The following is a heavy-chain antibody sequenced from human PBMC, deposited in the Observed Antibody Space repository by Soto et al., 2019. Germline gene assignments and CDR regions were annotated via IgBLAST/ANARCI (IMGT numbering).Heavy chain of an antibody. CDR3: ARRRQYSSSSGLDY. D-gene: IGHD6-6*01. J-gene: IGHJ4*02. V-gene: IGHV3-21*01. CDR2: ISSSSSYI. Sequence: GGSLRLSCAASGLTFSSYSMNWVRQAPGKGLEWVSSISSSSSYIYYADSVKGRFTISRDNAKNSLYLQMNSLRAEDTAVYYCARRRQYSSSSGLDYWGKGTLVTVSS. CDR1: GLTFSSYS.